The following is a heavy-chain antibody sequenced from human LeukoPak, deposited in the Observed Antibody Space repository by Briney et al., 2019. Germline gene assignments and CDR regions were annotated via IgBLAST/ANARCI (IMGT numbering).Heavy chain of an antibody. Sequence: PGGFLRLSCAASGFIVSANYMNWVRQAPRKGLEWVSVIYSGGSPFYADSVKGRFTISRDNSKNTVYLQMNSLRVEDTAVYYCARGRQCDFWGQGTLVTVSS. CDR3: ARGRQCDF. V-gene: IGHV3-53*01. D-gene: IGHD4-11*01. CDR1: GFIVSANY. CDR2: IYSGGSP. J-gene: IGHJ4*02.